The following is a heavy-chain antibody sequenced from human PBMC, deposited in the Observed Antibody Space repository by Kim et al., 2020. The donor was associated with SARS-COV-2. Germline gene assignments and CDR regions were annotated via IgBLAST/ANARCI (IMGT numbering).Heavy chain of an antibody. CDR2: ISYDGSNK. V-gene: IGHV3-30*18. D-gene: IGHD2-15*01. CDR3: AKGTYCSGGSCYPQVTTRGYGMDV. Sequence: GGSLRLSCAASGFTFSSYGMHWVRQAPGKGLEWVAVISYDGSNKYYADSVKGRFTISRDNSKNTLYLQMNSLRAEDTAVYYCAKGTYCSGGSCYPQVTTRGYGMDVWGQGTTVTVSS. J-gene: IGHJ6*02. CDR1: GFTFSSYG.